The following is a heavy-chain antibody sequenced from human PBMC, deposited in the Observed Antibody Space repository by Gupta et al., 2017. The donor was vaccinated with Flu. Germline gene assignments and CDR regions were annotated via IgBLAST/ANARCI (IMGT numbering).Heavy chain of an antibody. CDR1: GFTFSSYA. J-gene: IGHJ4*02. CDR2: ISASGGST. D-gene: IGHD2-15*01. V-gene: IGHV3-23*01. Sequence: EVQLLESGGDLVQPGGSLRLPCAASGFTFSSYAMSWVRQAPGKGLEWVSGISASGGSTYYADSVKGRFSVSRDNSDDTLFLQMNSLRAEDTAKYYCAKVPYGIVAPGSVDYWGQGILVTVSS. CDR3: AKVPYGIVAPGSVDY.